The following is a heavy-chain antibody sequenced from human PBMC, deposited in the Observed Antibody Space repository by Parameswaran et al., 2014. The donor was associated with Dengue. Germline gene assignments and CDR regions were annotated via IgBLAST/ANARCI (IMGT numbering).Heavy chain of an antibody. CDR2: ISSSGSTI. D-gene: IGHD3-10*01. CDR3: ARGGSQIDY. V-gene: IGHV3-48*03. J-gene: IGHJ4*02. Sequence: KWIRQPPGKGLEWVSYISSSGSTIYYADSVKGRFTISRDNAKNSLYLQMNSLRAEDTAVYYCARGGSQIDYWGQGTLVTVSS.